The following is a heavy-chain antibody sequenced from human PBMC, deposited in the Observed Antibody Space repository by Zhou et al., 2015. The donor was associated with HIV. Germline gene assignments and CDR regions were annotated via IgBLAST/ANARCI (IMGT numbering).Heavy chain of an antibody. J-gene: IGHJ3*02. CDR3: AGSGDTAMVKGAFDI. Sequence: QVQLVESGGGVVQPGRSLRLSCAASGFTFSSYAMHWVRQAPGKGLEWVAVISYDGSNKYYADSVKGRFTISRDNSKNTLYLQMNSLRAEDTAVYYCAGSGDTAMVKGAFDIWGQGTMVTVSS. CDR2: ISYDGSNK. V-gene: IGHV3-30-3*01. CDR1: GFTFSSYA. D-gene: IGHD5-18*01.